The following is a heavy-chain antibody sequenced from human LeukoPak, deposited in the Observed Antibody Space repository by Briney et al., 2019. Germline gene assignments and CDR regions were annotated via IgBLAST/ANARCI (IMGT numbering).Heavy chain of an antibody. CDR2: INGDGSIT. V-gene: IGHV3-74*01. D-gene: IGHD5-12*01. J-gene: IGHJ4*02. CDR1: GFTFSNYW. CDR3: ARRGPETVAMIDY. Sequence: GGSLRLSCAASGFTFSNYWMHWVRQGPGKGLVWVSRINGDGSITAYADSVKGRFTISRDSATNTLYLQMNSLRPGDTGVYYCARRGPETVAMIDYWGQGTPVTVSS.